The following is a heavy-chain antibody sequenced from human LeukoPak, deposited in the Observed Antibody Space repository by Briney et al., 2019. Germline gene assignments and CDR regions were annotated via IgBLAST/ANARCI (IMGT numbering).Heavy chain of an antibody. Sequence: SETLSLTCTVSGYSISSGYYWGWIRQPPGKGLEWIGSVYHSGNTYYNPSLKSRVTISVDTSKNQFSLKLSSVTAADTAVYYCARGATVTLFDYWGQGTLVTVSS. V-gene: IGHV4-38-2*02. D-gene: IGHD4-17*01. CDR1: GYSISSGYY. J-gene: IGHJ4*02. CDR2: VYHSGNT. CDR3: ARGATVTLFDY.